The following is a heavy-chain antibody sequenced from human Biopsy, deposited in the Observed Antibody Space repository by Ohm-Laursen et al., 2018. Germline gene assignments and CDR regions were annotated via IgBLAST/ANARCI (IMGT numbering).Heavy chain of an antibody. CDR3: AADINVWNVNY. CDR1: GYTLTELS. Sequence: GASVKVSCKVSGYTLTELSMHWVRQAPGKGLEWMGGFAPGNGKTVYTQNFQARVSMTEDTLTDTAYMELRSLRSEDTAVYYCAADINVWNVNYWGQGTQVTVSS. J-gene: IGHJ4*02. CDR2: FAPGNGKT. D-gene: IGHD1-1*01. V-gene: IGHV1-24*01.